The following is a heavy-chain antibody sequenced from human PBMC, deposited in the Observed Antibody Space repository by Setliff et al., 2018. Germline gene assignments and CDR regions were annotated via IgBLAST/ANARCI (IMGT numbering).Heavy chain of an antibody. Sequence: SETLSLTCAVYGGSFSGYYWTWIRQPPGKGLEWIGYVGYNGNTHYNPSLNSRVTMSVDTSKNQFSLKLTSVSAADTAVYYCARWGENSGRPDWRAFDIWGQGTMVTVSS. CDR3: ARWGENSGRPDWRAFDI. D-gene: IGHD1-26*01. CDR2: VGYNGNT. V-gene: IGHV4-59*01. CDR1: GGSFSGYY. J-gene: IGHJ3*02.